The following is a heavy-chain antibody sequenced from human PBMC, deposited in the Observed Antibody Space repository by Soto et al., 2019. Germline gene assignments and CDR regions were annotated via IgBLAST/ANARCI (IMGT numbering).Heavy chain of an antibody. D-gene: IGHD2-21*02. V-gene: IGHV3-33*01. CDR2: IWYDGSNK. CDR3: AREGCGGDCYFYYGMDV. J-gene: IGHJ6*02. CDR1: GFTFSSYG. Sequence: HPGGSLRLSCAASGFTFSSYGMHWVRQAPGKGLEWVAVIWYDGSNKYYADSVKGRFTISRDNSKNTLYLQMNSLRAEDTAVYYCAREGCGGDCYFYYGMDVWGQGTTVTVSS.